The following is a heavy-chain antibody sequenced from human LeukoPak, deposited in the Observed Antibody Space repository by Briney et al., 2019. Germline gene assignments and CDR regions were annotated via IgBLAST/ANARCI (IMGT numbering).Heavy chain of an antibody. J-gene: IGHJ4*02. V-gene: IGHV4-59*08. D-gene: IGHD1-26*01. CDR2: IYYSGST. CDR1: GGSISSYY. CDR3: XXHEVGATEYYFDY. Sequence: SETLSLTCTVSGGSISSYYWSWIRQPPGKGLEWIGYIYYSGSTNYNPSLKSRVTISVDTSKNQFSLKLRSVTAADTAVYYCXXHEVGATEYYFDYWGQGTLVTVSS.